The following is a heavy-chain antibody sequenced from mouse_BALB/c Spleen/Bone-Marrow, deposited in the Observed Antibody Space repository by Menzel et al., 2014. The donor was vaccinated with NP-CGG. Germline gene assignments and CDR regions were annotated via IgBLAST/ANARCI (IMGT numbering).Heavy chain of an antibody. D-gene: IGHD2-1*01. CDR1: GYTFSSYW. CDR2: ILPGSGST. V-gene: IGHV1-9*01. CDR3: AREDGNHVGFAY. Sequence: QVQLQQSGAELMKPGASVKISCKATGYTFSSYWIEWVKQRPGHGLEWIGEILPGSGSTNYNEKFKGKATFTADTSSNTAYMQLSSLTSEDSAVYYCAREDGNHVGFAYWGRGTLVTVSA. J-gene: IGHJ3*01.